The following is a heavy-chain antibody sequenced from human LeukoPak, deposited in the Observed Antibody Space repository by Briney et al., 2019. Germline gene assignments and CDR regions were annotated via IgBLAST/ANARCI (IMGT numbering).Heavy chain of an antibody. CDR3: ARQVVAAATLSAFEI. V-gene: IGHV4-59*01. CDR1: GGSISSYY. D-gene: IGHD2-15*01. J-gene: IGHJ3*02. Sequence: SETLSLTCTVSGGSISSYYWSWIRQPPGKGLEWIGYIYYSGSTDYNPSLKSRVTISVDTSKNQFSLKPSSVTAADTAVYYCARQVVAAATLSAFEIWGQGTMVTVSS. CDR2: IYYSGST.